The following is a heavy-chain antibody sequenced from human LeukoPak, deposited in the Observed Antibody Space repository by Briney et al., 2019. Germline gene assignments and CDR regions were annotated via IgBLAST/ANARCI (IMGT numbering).Heavy chain of an antibody. CDR2: IAYDGSNK. CDR3: AKDSSSGCPTCYYNGMDV. D-gene: IGHD6-19*01. V-gene: IGHV3-30*18. J-gene: IGHJ6*02. Sequence: GRSLRLSCAASGFTFSSYGMHWDPQAPGKGLEWGAVIAYDGSNKYYADSVKGRFTISRDNSKNTLYLQVNSLRAEDTAVYYCAKDSSSGCPTCYYNGMDVCGQGATVTVSS. CDR1: GFTFSSYG.